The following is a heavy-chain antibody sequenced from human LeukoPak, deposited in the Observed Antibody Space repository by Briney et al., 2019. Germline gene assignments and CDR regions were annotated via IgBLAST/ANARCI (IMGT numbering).Heavy chain of an antibody. CDR3: AREGYCTNGVCYVYFDY. Sequence: PSETLSLTCTVSGGSISSGGYYWSWIRQPAGKGLEWIGRIYTSGSTNYNPSLKSRVTISVDTSKNQFSLKLSSVTAADTAVYYCAREGYCTNGVCYVYFDYWGQGTLVTVSS. CDR2: IYTSGST. J-gene: IGHJ4*02. V-gene: IGHV4-61*02. CDR1: GGSISSGGYY. D-gene: IGHD2-8*01.